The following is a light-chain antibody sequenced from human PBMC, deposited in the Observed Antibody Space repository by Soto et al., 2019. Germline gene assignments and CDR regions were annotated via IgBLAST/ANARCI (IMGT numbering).Light chain of an antibody. V-gene: IGKV3-11*01. Sequence: GLTQSPATLSLSPGERATLSCRASQSIHTSLAWYQQKPGQPPRLVVYDSTLRANGVPDRFGGSRSGTEFTLTINTLEPEDFAVYYCQQRNVWPPITFGQGTRLEI. CDR1: QSIHTS. CDR2: DST. CDR3: QQRNVWPPIT. J-gene: IGKJ5*01.